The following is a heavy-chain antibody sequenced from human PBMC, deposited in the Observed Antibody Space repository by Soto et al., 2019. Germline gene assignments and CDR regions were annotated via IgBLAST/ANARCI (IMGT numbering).Heavy chain of an antibody. J-gene: IGHJ5*02. V-gene: IGHV4-59*01. CDR1: GGSISSYY. CDR2: IYYSGST. Sequence: QVQLQESGPGLVKPSETLSLTCTVSGGSISSYYWSWIRQPPGKGLEWIGYIYYSGSTNYNPSLKSRVTISVDTSKNQCSLKLSSVTAADTAVYYCARVGAYNWNYGWFDPWGQGTLVTVSS. D-gene: IGHD1-7*01. CDR3: ARVGAYNWNYGWFDP.